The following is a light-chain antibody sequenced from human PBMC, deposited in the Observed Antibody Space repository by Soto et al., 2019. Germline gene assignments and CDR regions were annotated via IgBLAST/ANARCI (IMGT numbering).Light chain of an antibody. CDR2: DVS. Sequence: QSALTQPRSVSGSPGQSVTISCTGTSSDVGGYNYVSWYQQHPGKAPKLMIYDVSKRPSGVPDRFSGSKSGNTASLTISGLQAEDDADYYCCSYAGSYRGVFGTGTKLTVL. J-gene: IGLJ1*01. V-gene: IGLV2-11*01. CDR3: CSYAGSYRGV. CDR1: SSDVGGYNY.